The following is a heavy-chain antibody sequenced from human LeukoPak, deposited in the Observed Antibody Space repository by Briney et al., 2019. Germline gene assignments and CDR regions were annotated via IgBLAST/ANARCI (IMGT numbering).Heavy chain of an antibody. V-gene: IGHV4-4*02. D-gene: IGHD6-19*01. CDR2: IYHSGST. CDR1: GGSISSSNW. J-gene: IGHJ4*02. Sequence: PSETLSLTCAVSGGSISSSNWWSWVRQPPGKGLEWIGEIYHSGSTNYNPSLKSRVTISVDTSKNQFSLKLSSVTAADTAVYYCARGIDGSGWHTYYFDYWGQGTLVTVSS. CDR3: ARGIDGSGWHTYYFDY.